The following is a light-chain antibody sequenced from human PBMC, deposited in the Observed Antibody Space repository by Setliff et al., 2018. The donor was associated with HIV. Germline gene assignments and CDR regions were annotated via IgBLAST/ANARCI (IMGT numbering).Light chain of an antibody. CDR3: SSYTKTSTLL. CDR1: ASDIGTYNL. Sequence: QSALTQPASVSGSPGQSITISCTGNASDIGTYNLVSWYQQFPGKAPKLLIYEVSDRPSGVSNRFSGSKSDNTASLTISGLQTEDEADYYCSSYTKTSTLLFGTGTKVTVL. V-gene: IGLV2-14*01. CDR2: EVS. J-gene: IGLJ1*01.